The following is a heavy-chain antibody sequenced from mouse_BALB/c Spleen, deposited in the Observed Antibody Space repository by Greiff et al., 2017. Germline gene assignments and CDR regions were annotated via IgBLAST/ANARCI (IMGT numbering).Heavy chain of an antibody. CDR2: INPSNGRT. Sequence: QVHVKQPGAELVKPGASVKLSCKASGYTFTSYWMHWVKQRPGQGLEWIGEINPSNGRTNYNEKFKSKATLTVDKSSSTAYMQLSSLTSEDSAVYYCARWDYGSSYRYFDYWGQGTTLTVSS. J-gene: IGHJ2*01. D-gene: IGHD1-1*01. CDR1: GYTFTSYW. CDR3: ARWDYGSSYRYFDY. V-gene: IGHV1S81*02.